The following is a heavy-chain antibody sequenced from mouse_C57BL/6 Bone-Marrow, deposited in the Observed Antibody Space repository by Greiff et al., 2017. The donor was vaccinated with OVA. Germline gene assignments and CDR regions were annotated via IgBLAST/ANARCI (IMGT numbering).Heavy chain of an antibody. CDR2: IYPGSGST. J-gene: IGHJ3*01. D-gene: IGHD1-1*01. CDR1: GYTFTSYW. CDR3: ARSYYYGSSYVGFAY. V-gene: IGHV1-55*01. Sequence: QVQLQQSGAELVKPGASVKMSCKASGYTFTSYWITWVKQRPGQGLEWIGDIYPGSGSTNYNEKFKSKATLTVDTSSSTAYMQLSSLTSEDSAVYYCARSYYYGSSYVGFAYWGQGTLVTVSA.